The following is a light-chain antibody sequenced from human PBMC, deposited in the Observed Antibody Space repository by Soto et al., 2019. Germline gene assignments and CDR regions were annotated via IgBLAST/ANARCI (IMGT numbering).Light chain of an antibody. CDR1: VIGYNS. V-gene: IGLV1-44*01. J-gene: IGLJ2*01. CDR2: NND. CDR3: ATWDDSLRDKL. Sequence: QSVLTQPPSASGTPGQRVTISCSVSVIGYNSVDWYQQLPGMAPRLLIHNNDQRPSGVPDRFSGSKSGTSASLAISGLHSEDEGDYFCATWDDSLRDKLFGGGTKVTVL.